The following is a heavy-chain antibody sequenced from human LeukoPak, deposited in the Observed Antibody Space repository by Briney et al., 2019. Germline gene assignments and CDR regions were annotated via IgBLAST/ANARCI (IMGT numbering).Heavy chain of an antibody. D-gene: IGHD6-13*01. CDR3: AREMAAAAGFTFDP. CDR2: IYNTGTT. Sequence: KPSETLSLTCTVSGGSISSDYWSWIRQPAGKGLEWIGRIYNTGTTNYNSSLKSRVTMSVDTSTNQFSLRLSSVTAADTAVYYCAREMAAAAGFTFDPWGQGTLVTVSS. CDR1: GGSISSDY. V-gene: IGHV4-4*07. J-gene: IGHJ5*02.